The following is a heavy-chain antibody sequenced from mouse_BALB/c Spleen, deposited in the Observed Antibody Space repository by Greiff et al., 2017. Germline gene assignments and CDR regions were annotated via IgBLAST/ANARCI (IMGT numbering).Heavy chain of an antibody. V-gene: IGHV3-6*02. Sequence: ESGPGLVKPSQSLSLTCSVTGYSITSGYYWNWIRQFPGNKLEWMGYISYDGSNNYNPSLKNRISITRDTSKNQFFLKLNSVTTEDTATYYCAMIYYDYRFAYWGQGTLVTVSA. CDR3: AMIYYDYRFAY. CDR1: GYSITSGYY. J-gene: IGHJ3*01. D-gene: IGHD2-4*01. CDR2: ISYDGSN.